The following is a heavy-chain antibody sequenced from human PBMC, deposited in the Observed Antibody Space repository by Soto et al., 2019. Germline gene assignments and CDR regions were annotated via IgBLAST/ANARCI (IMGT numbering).Heavy chain of an antibody. J-gene: IGHJ5*02. V-gene: IGHV4-31*03. CDR3: ARWVVVAATVRWFDP. Sequence: SETLSLTCTVSGGSISSGGYYWSWIRQHPGKGLEWIGYIYYSGSTYYNPSLKSRVTISVDTSKNQFSLKLSSVTAADTAVYCCARWVVVAATVRWFDPWGQGTLVTVSS. CDR2: IYYSGST. CDR1: GGSISSGGYY. D-gene: IGHD2-15*01.